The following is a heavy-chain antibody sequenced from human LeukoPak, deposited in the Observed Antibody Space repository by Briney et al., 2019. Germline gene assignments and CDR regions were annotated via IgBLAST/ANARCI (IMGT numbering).Heavy chain of an antibody. CDR3: AKDRGERWGATEYYFDY. V-gene: IGHV3-23*01. D-gene: IGHD1-26*01. CDR2: ISGSGGST. J-gene: IGHJ4*02. Sequence: GGSLRLSCAASGFTFSSYAMSWVRQAPGKGLEWVSAISGSGGSTYYADSVKGRFTISRDNSKNTLSLQMNSLRAEDTAVYYCAKDRGERWGATEYYFDYWGQGTLVTVSS. CDR1: GFTFSSYA.